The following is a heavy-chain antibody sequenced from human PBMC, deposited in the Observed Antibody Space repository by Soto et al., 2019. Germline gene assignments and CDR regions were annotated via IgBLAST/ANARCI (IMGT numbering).Heavy chain of an antibody. Sequence: QLQLQESGSGLVKPSQTLSLTCAVSGGSISSGGYSWSWIRQPPGKGLEWIGYIYHSGSTYYNPSPKGRVTISVARSKNQFSLKLSSVTAADTAVYYCAAGGGLPRYYWGQGTLVTVSS. CDR2: IYHSGST. CDR1: GGSISSGGYS. D-gene: IGHD5-12*01. J-gene: IGHJ4*02. V-gene: IGHV4-30-2*01. CDR3: AAGGGLPRYY.